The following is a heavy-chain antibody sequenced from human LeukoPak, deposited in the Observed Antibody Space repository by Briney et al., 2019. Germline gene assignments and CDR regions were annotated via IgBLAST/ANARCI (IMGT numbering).Heavy chain of an antibody. CDR2: IYYSGST. CDR1: GGSISSSSYY. V-gene: IGHV4-39*07. J-gene: IGHJ6*03. D-gene: IGHD3-3*01. CDR3: ARVSYDFWSGYLSPHYYYYMDV. Sequence: SETLSLTCTVSGGSISSSSYYWGWIRQPPGKGLEWIGSIYYSGSTYYNPSLKSRVTISVDTSKNQFSLKLSSVTAADTAVYYCARVSYDFWSGYLSPHYYYYMDVWGKGTTVTVSS.